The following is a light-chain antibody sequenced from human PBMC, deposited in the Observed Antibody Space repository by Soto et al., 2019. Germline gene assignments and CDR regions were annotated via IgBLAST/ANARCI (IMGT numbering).Light chain of an antibody. J-gene: IGLJ1*01. Sequence: QSVLTQPPSASRTPGQMVSISCSGSSSNIGSNYVYWFQQLPGTAPKLLMYRNNKRPSGVPDRFSGSKSGTSASLAISGLRSEDEADYYCAAWDDSLSGSYVFGTGTKVTVL. CDR3: AAWDDSLSGSYV. CDR2: RNN. CDR1: SSNIGSNY. V-gene: IGLV1-47*01.